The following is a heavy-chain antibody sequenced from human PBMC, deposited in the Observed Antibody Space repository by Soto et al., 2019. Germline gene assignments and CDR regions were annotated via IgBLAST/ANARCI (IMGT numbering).Heavy chain of an antibody. CDR1: GGSISSYY. CDR2: IYYTGST. CDR3: AKGGTNRFDP. J-gene: IGHJ5*02. Sequence: SETLSLTCTVSGGSISSYYWSWIRLPPGKGLEWIGYIYYTGSTNYKSSLKSRVTISVDMSKKQFSLKLSSVTAADTAVYYCAKGGTNRFDPWGQGTLFTVSS. D-gene: IGHD3-16*01. V-gene: IGHV4-59*01.